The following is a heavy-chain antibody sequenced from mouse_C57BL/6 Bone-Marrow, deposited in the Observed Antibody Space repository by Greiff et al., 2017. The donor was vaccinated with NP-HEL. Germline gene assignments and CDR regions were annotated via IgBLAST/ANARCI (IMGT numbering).Heavy chain of an antibody. CDR3: ARDYGSSPYYYAMDD. CDR1: GYTFTSYW. J-gene: IGHJ4*01. V-gene: IGHV1-53*01. CDR2: INPSNGGT. Sequence: QVQLQQPGTELVKPGASVKLSCKASGYTFTSYWMHWVKQRPGQGLEWIGNINPSNGGTTYNEKFKSKATLTVDKSSSTAYMQLSSLTSEDSAVYYCARDYGSSPYYYAMDDWGQGTSVTVSS. D-gene: IGHD1-1*01.